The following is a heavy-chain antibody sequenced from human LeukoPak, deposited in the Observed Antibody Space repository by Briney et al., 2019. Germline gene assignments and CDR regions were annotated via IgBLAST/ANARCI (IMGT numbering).Heavy chain of an antibody. D-gene: IGHD3-22*01. J-gene: IGHJ1*01. V-gene: IGHV3-15*01. CDR1: GFTFSYAW. Sequence: PGGSLRLSCAASGFTFSYAWMSWVRQAPGKGLEWVGRIKSKTDSGTTDYAPPVKGRFSISRDDSKNTLYLQMSSLRIEDTAVYYCTTDAYYYDSSTSFYAEYFQHWGQGTLVTVSS. CDR2: IKSKTDSGTT. CDR3: TTDAYYYDSSTSFYAEYFQH.